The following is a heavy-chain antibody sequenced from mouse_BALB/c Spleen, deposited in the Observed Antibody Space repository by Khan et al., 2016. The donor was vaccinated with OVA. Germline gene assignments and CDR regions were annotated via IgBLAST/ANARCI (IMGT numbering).Heavy chain of an antibody. CDR3: TRGVFGGFAF. J-gene: IGHJ3*01. Sequence: VRLQQSGPELVKPGTSVKIPCKASGYTFADYNVDWVKQSHGKSLEWIGDITPNNGGSIYNQKFKGKATLTVDKSSSTAYMELRSLPSEDTSVYYCTRGVFGGFAFWGQGTLVTVSA. CDR1: GYTFADYN. V-gene: IGHV1-18*01. CDR2: ITPNNGGS.